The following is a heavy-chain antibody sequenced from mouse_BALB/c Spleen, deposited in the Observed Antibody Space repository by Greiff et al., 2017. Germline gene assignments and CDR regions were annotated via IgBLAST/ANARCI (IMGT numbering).Heavy chain of an antibody. CDR2: IWAGGST. J-gene: IGHJ2*01. D-gene: IGHD2-14*01. CDR1: GFSLTSYG. CDR3: ARDRYDEGYFDD. V-gene: IGHV2-9*02. Sequence: VKLMESGPGLVAPSQSLSITCTVSGFSLTSYGVHWVRQPPGKGLEWLGVIWAGGSTNYNSALMSRLSISKDNSKSQVFLKMNSLQTDDTAMYYCARDRYDEGYFDDWGQGTTLTVSS.